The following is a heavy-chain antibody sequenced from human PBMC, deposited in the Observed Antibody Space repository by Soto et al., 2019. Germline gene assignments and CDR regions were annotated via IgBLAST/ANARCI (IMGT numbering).Heavy chain of an antibody. V-gene: IGHV3-49*04. CDR3: TRRPYYDSSGYHGY. J-gene: IGHJ4*02. CDR1: GFTFGDYA. D-gene: IGHD3-22*01. Sequence: VRLSCTASGFTFGDYAMSWVRQAPGKGLEWVGFIRSKAYGGTTEYAASVKGRFTISRDDSKSIAYLQMNSLKTEDTAVYYCTRRPYYDSSGYHGYWGQGTLVTVPQ. CDR2: IRSKAYGGTT.